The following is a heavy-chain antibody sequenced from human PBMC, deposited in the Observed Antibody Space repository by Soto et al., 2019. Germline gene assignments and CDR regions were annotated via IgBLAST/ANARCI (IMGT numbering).Heavy chain of an antibody. CDR3: AKDGHYCSGGTCYSSH. CDR2: VSGSGDDT. D-gene: IGHD2-15*01. Sequence: GGSLRLSCAASGFTFSSSAMNWVRQAPEKGLEWVSTVSGSGDDTYYADSVRGRFTISRDNSKKTLYLQMNSLRAEDTAIYYCAKDGHYCSGGTCYSSHWGQGTLVTVSS. V-gene: IGHV3-23*01. J-gene: IGHJ4*02. CDR1: GFTFSSSA.